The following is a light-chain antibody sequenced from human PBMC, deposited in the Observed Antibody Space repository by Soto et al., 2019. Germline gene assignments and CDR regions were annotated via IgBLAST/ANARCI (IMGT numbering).Light chain of an antibody. CDR2: DAS. CDR3: QQRYRWPRT. Sequence: LTQSPAILSLSPGERATLSCRASQSVSSTSLTWLQQKPGQAPRLLIYDASTRATGIPARFTGSGSGTDFTLTITSLEPEDFAVYYCQQRYRWPRTFGQGTRLEMK. V-gene: IGKV3-11*01. J-gene: IGKJ2*01. CDR1: QSVSSTS.